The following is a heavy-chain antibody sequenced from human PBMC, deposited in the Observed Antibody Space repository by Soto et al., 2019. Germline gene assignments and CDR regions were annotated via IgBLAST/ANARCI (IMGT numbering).Heavy chain of an antibody. CDR3: ARFHLRYFDWLSHRNHIDY. V-gene: IGHV1-18*01. J-gene: IGHJ4*02. D-gene: IGHD3-9*01. CDR2: ISAYNGNT. CDR1: GYTFTSYG. Sequence: GASVKVSCKASGYTFTSYGISWVRQAPGQGLEWMGWISAYNGNTNYAQKLQGRVTMTTDTSTSTAYMELRSLRSDDTAVYYCARFHLRYFDWLSHRNHIDYSGQGTLVTVST.